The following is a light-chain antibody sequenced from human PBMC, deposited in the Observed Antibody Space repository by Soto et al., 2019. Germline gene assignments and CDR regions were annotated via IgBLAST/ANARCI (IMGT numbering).Light chain of an antibody. CDR3: CSYAGSYTFV. CDR1: SSNIGSNT. Sequence: QSVLTQPPSASGTPGQRVTISCSGSSSNIGSNTVNWYQQLPGTAPKLLMYSNHQRPSGVPDRFSGSKSGTSASLAINGLQSEDEAQYYCCSYAGSYTFVFGSGTKVTVL. CDR2: SNH. J-gene: IGLJ1*01. V-gene: IGLV1-44*01.